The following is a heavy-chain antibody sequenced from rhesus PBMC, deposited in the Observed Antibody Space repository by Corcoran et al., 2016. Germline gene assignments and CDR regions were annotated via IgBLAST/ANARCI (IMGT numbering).Heavy chain of an antibody. CDR2: IYGRGGRT. CDR1: GGSISSNY. CDR3: ASLHSSGWYPSFDY. D-gene: IGHD6-31*01. V-gene: IGHV4-160*01. J-gene: IGHJ4*01. Sequence: QVQLQESGPGLVKPSETLSLTCAVSGGSISSNYWSWIRQPPGKGLEWIGRIYGRGGRTDSNPSLKSRVTMSTDTSKNQFSRKLSSVTAADTAVYYCASLHSSGWYPSFDYWGQGVLVTVSS.